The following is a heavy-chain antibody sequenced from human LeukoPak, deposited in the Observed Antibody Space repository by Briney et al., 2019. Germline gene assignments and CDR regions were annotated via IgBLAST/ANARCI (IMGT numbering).Heavy chain of an antibody. CDR2: IYYTGSI. V-gene: IGHV4-59*01. CDR1: GGSISSYY. CDR3: ARSGGYGSTHYFDY. J-gene: IGHJ4*02. Sequence: SETLSLTCTVSGGSISSYYWSWIRQPPGKGLEWIGYIYYTGSINYNPSLKSRVTISVDTSKNQFSLKLSSVTAADTAVYYCARSGGYGSTHYFDYWGQGTLVTVSS. D-gene: IGHD5-12*01.